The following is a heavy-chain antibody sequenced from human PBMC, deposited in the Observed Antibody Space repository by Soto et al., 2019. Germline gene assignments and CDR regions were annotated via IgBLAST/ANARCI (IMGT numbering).Heavy chain of an antibody. V-gene: IGHV6-1*01. J-gene: IGHJ3*02. CDR2: THYRSKWYN. CDR1: GDSVSSNSAA. Sequence: PSQTLSLTCAISGDSVSSNSAAWNWIRQSPSRGLEWLGRTHYRSKWYNGYAVSVKSRITINADTSKNHFSLQLNSVTPEDTAVYYCARAQPDYAYIWGGPFDIWGQGTVVTVSS. CDR3: ARAQPDYAYIWGGPFDI. D-gene: IGHD3-16*01.